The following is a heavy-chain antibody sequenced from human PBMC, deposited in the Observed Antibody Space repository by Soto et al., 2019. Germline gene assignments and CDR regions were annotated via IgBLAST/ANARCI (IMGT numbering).Heavy chain of an antibody. V-gene: IGHV3-30*04. CDR3: AKDQYDSSGYLDY. CDR2: ISYDGSNK. J-gene: IGHJ4*02. Sequence: GGSLRLSCTASGFTFGDYAMSWYRQAPGKGLEWVAVISYDGSNKYYADSVKGRFTISRDNSKNTLYLQMNSLRAEDTAVYYCAKDQYDSSGYLDYWGQGTLVTVSS. CDR1: GFTFGDYA. D-gene: IGHD3-22*01.